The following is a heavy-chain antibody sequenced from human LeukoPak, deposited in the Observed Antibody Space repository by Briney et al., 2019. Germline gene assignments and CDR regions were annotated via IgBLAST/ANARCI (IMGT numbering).Heavy chain of an antibody. V-gene: IGHV3-7*01. CDR3: AREVPAAILDY. D-gene: IGHD2-2*02. Sequence: GGSLRLSCAASGFTFSSYWMSWVRQAPGKGLEWVANIKRDGSEKYYVDSVKGRFTISRDNAKNSLYPQMNSLRAEDTAVYYCAREVPAAILDYWGQGTLVTVSS. CDR1: GFTFSSYW. CDR2: IKRDGSEK. J-gene: IGHJ4*02.